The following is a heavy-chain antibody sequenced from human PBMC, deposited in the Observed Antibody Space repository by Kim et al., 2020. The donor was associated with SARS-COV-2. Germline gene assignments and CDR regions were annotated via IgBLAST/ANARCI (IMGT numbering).Heavy chain of an antibody. CDR2: INHSGST. V-gene: IGHV4-34*01. J-gene: IGHJ4*02. CDR3: ARGLRIVGAQYYFDD. CDR1: GGSFSGYY. D-gene: IGHD1-26*01. Sequence: SETLSLTCAVYGGSFSGYYWSWIRQPPGKGLEWIWEINHSGSTNYNPSLKSRVTISVDTSKNQFSLTLSSVTAADTAVYYCARGLRIVGAQYYFDDWGQGTLVTVSS.